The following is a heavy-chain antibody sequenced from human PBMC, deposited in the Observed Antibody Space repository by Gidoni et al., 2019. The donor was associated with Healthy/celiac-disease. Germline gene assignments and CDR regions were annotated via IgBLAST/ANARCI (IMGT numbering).Heavy chain of an antibody. V-gene: IGHV1-69*04. J-gene: IGHJ4*02. CDR1: GGTFSSYA. CDR3: ASSWGGYDYAETQESDY. Sequence: QVQLVQSGAEVKKPGSSVKVSCKASGGTFSSYAISWVRQAPGQGLEWMGRIIPILGIANYAQKFQGRVTITADKSTSTAYMELSSLRSEDTAVYYCASSWGGYDYAETQESDYWGQGTLVTVSS. CDR2: IIPILGIA. D-gene: IGHD5-12*01.